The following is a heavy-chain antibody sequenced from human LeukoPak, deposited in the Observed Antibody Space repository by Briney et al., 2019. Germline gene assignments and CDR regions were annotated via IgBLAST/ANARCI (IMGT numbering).Heavy chain of an antibody. CDR3: ARGGSSGFDY. J-gene: IGHJ4*02. Sequence: SVKVSCKASGGTFSSYAISWVRQAPGQGLEWMGRIIPIFGTANNAQKFQGRVTITTDESTSTAYMELSSLRSEDTAVYYCARGGSSGFDYWGQGTLVTVSS. CDR2: IIPIFGTA. D-gene: IGHD3-22*01. V-gene: IGHV1-69*05. CDR1: GGTFSSYA.